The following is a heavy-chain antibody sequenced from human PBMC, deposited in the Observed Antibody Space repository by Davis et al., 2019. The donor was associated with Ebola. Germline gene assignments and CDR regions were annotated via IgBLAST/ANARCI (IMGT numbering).Heavy chain of an antibody. J-gene: IGHJ4*02. V-gene: IGHV4-39*02. CDR1: GGSISSSTYH. CDR3: ATDILSQPRD. CDR2: IFHTGAT. Sequence: PSETLSLTCTVSGGSISSSTYHWVWVRQPPVKGLEWIGSIFHTGATYYSPSLKSRVTMFVDTSKNQFSLNVYSVTAADTAIYYCATDILSQPRDWGQGTLVTVSS.